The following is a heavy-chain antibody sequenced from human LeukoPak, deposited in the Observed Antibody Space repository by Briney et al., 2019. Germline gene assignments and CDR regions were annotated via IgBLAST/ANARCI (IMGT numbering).Heavy chain of an antibody. CDR1: GGSFSGYY. Sequence: PSETLSLTCAVYGGSFSGYYWSWIRQPPGKGLEWIGEINHSGSTNYNPSLKSRVTISVDTSKNQFSLKLSSVTAEDTAVYYCARGARGYSGGFDSLLYFDCWGQGTLVTVSS. J-gene: IGHJ4*02. CDR2: INHSGST. D-gene: IGHD5-12*01. V-gene: IGHV4-34*01. CDR3: ARGARGYSGGFDSLLYFDC.